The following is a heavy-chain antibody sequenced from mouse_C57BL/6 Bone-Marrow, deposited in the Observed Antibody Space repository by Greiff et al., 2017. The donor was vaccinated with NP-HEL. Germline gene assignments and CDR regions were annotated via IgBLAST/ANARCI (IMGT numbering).Heavy chain of an antibody. CDR3: ARGILTTVVDAYYYAMDY. CDR1: GYTFTSYW. V-gene: IGHV1-72*01. J-gene: IGHJ4*01. Sequence: QVQLQQPGAELVKPGASVKLSCKASGYTFTSYWMHWVKQRPGRGLEWIGRIDPNSGGTKYNEKFKSKATLTVDKPSSTAYMQLSSLTSEDSAVYYCARGILTTVVDAYYYAMDYWGQGTSVTVSS. CDR2: IDPNSGGT. D-gene: IGHD1-1*01.